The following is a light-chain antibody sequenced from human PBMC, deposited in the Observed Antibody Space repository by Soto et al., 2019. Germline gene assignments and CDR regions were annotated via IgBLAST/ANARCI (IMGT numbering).Light chain of an antibody. CDR1: RSIGSH. CDR2: SVS. Sequence: DIQMTQSPSSLSAFVGDRVTITCRPSRSIGSHLNWYQQKPGKAPKLLMYSVSNLQGGVPSRFSGSGYGTDFTLTISSLQPEDFATYYCQQSYSSPYTFGQGTKLEIK. CDR3: QQSYSSPYT. V-gene: IGKV1-39*01. J-gene: IGKJ2*01.